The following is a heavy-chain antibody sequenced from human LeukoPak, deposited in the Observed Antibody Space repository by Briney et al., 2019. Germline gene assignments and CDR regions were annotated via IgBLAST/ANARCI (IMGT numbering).Heavy chain of an antibody. D-gene: IGHD2-2*01. CDR1: GGSISSGGYY. CDR3: ATYCSTSNCPHRRAFDI. J-gene: IGHJ3*02. Sequence: SETLSLTCTVSGGSISSGGYYWSWIRQHPGKGLEWIGYIYYSGSTYYNPSLKSRVTISVDTSKNQFSLRLTSVTAADTAVYYCATYCSTSNCPHRRAFDIWGQGTMVTVS. CDR2: IYYSGST. V-gene: IGHV4-31*03.